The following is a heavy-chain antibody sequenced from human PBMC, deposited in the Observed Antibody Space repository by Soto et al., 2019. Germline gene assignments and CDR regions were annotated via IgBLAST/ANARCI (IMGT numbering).Heavy chain of an antibody. D-gene: IGHD3-22*01. CDR3: ARDLVTMIVVVMLDY. V-gene: IGHV3-48*02. CDR1: GFTFSSYC. Sequence: GGSLRLSCAASGFTFSSYCMSWVRQAPGKGLEWVSNIKQSSSTKYYADSVKGRFTISRDNAKNSLYLQMNSLRDEDTAVYYCARDLVTMIVVVMLDYWGQGTLVTVSS. J-gene: IGHJ4*02. CDR2: IKQSSSTK.